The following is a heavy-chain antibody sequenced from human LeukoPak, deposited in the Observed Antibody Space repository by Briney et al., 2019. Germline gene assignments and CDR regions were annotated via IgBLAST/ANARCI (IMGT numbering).Heavy chain of an antibody. CDR3: AREDPIAAAGIHWYFDL. J-gene: IGHJ2*01. V-gene: IGHV4-31*03. Sequence: PSETLSLTCTVSGGSISSGGYYWSWIRQHPGKGLEWIGYIYYSGSTYYNPSLKSRVTISVDTSKNQFSLKLSSVTAADTAAYYCAREDPIAAAGIHWYFDLWGRGTLVTVSS. CDR1: GGSISSGGYY. CDR2: IYYSGST. D-gene: IGHD6-13*01.